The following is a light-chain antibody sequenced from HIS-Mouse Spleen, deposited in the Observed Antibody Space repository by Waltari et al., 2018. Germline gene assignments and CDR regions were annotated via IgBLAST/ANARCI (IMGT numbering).Light chain of an antibody. J-gene: IGLJ2*01. CDR2: EDS. CDR3: YSTDSSGNHRV. CDR1: ALPKTY. Sequence: SYELTQPPSVSVSPGQTARITCSGDALPKTYAYWYQQKSGQAPVLVIYEDSKRPSGIPVRFSGSSAGTMATLTISGAQVEDEADYYCYSTDSSGNHRVFGGGTKLTVL. V-gene: IGLV3-10*01.